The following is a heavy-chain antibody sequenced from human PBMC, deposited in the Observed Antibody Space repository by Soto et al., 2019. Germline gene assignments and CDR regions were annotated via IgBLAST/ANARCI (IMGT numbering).Heavy chain of an antibody. Sequence: ASVKVSCKASGYTFTSYDINWVRQATGQGLEWMGWMNPNSGNTGYAQKFQGRVTMTRNTSISTAYMELSSLRSEDMAVYYCAQYSSGWYKAFDIWGQGTMVTVSS. CDR3: AQYSSGWYKAFDI. CDR2: MNPNSGNT. V-gene: IGHV1-8*01. J-gene: IGHJ3*02. CDR1: GYTFTSYD. D-gene: IGHD6-19*01.